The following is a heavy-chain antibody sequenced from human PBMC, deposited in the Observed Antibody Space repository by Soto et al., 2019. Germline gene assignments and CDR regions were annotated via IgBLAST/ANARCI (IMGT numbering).Heavy chain of an antibody. CDR1: GGSISSSSYY. CDR3: ARYPRLDC. V-gene: IGHV4-39*01. J-gene: IGHJ4*02. Sequence: SETLSLTCTVSGGSISSSSYYWGWIRQPPGKGLEWIGYIYYSGSTNYNPSLRSRVTISIDTSKNQFSLQLSSVTAADTAVYFCARYPRLDCWGQGTLVAVS. CDR2: IYYSGST.